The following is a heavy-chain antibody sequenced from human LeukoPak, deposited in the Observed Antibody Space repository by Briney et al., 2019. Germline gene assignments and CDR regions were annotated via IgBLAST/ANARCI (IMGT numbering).Heavy chain of an antibody. J-gene: IGHJ4*02. CDR2: INSDGSTT. Sequence: GESLKLSCAASGFTFSGSAMHWVRQASGKGLVWASRINSDGSTTYYADSVKGRFTISRDNAKNTLYLHMNSVRAEDTAVYYCARDGDIAAVDYWGQGTLVTVSS. CDR3: ARDGDIAAVDY. CDR1: GFTFSGSA. D-gene: IGHD6-13*01. V-gene: IGHV3-74*01.